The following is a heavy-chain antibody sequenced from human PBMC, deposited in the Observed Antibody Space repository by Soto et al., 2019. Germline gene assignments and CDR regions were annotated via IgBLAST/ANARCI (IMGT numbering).Heavy chain of an antibody. J-gene: IGHJ6*02. CDR1: GFTFSSYG. CDR2: XSXXGXXX. Sequence: PGGSLRLSCAASGFTFSSYGMHWVRQAPGKGLEXVAXXSXXGXXXXXAXXVKGRFTISRDNSKNTLYLQMNSLRAEETAVYYCAKVHVPTSYYYYYGMDVWGQVNTVTV. D-gene: IGHD1-1*01. CDR3: AKVHVPTSYYYYYGMDV. V-gene: IGHV3-30*18.